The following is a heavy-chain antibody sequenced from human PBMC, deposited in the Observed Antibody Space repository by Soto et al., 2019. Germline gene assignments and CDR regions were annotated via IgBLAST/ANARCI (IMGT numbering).Heavy chain of an antibody. CDR2: INHSGST. V-gene: IGHV4-34*01. J-gene: IGHJ5*02. D-gene: IGHD3-3*01. CDR1: GGSFSGYY. Sequence: SETLSLTCAVYGGSFSGYYWSWIRQPPGKGLEWIGEINHSGSTNYNPSLKSRVTISVDTSKNQFSLKLSPVTAADTAVYYCARVSCDFWSGYLNWFDPWGQGTLVTVSS. CDR3: ARVSCDFWSGYLNWFDP.